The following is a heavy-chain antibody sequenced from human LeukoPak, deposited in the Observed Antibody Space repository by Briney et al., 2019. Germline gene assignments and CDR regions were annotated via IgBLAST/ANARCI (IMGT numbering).Heavy chain of an antibody. CDR3: GRDLGGRSGY. CDR1: GFTFRTYW. D-gene: IGHD1-26*01. Sequence: GGSLRPSCAVSGFTFRTYWMHWVRQVPGEGLVWVSRINEDGSITNYADSVKGRFTISRDNAENTLYLQMNSLTAEDTAVYYCGRDLGGRSGYWGLGTLVTVSS. V-gene: IGHV3-74*01. CDR2: INEDGSIT. J-gene: IGHJ4*02.